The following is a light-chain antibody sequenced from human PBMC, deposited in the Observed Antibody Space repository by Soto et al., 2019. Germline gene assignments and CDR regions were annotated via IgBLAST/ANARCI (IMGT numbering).Light chain of an antibody. CDR1: QTILYSSNNKNY. V-gene: IGKV4-1*01. Sequence: DIVMTQSPDSLAVSLGERATINCKSSQTILYSSNNKNYLAWYQQKPGQPPKLLFYWASTREAGVPDRFSGSGSGTDLTLAISSLQAEDVAVYYCQQYAGPPYTVGQGTKLEIK. CDR3: QQYAGPPYT. J-gene: IGKJ2*01. CDR2: WAS.